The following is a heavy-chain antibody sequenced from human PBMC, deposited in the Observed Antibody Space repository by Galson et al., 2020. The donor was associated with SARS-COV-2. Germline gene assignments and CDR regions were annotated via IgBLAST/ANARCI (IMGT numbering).Heavy chain of an antibody. CDR2: MYYSGST. CDR1: GGSISSSSYY. D-gene: IGHD3-3*01. V-gene: IGHV4-39*02. J-gene: IGHJ6*02. CDR3: ARLYYDFWSGYKEVYDYYVMDV. Sequence: ETSETLSLTCTVSGGSISSSSYYWGWIRQPPGKGLEWIGSMYYSGSTYYNPSLKSRVTLSVDTSKNHFSLELSSVTAADTAVYYCARLYYDFWSGYKEVYDYYVMDVWGQGTTVTVSS.